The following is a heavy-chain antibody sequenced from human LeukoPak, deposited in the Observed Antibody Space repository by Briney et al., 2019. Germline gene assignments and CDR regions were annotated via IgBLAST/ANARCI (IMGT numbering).Heavy chain of an antibody. J-gene: IGHJ2*01. CDR2: IYYSGST. D-gene: IGHD4-23*01. V-gene: IGHV4-59*08. CDR1: GGSTSSYY. Sequence: SETLSLTCTVSGGSTSSYYWSWIRQPPGKGLEWIGYIYYSGSTNYNPSLKSRVTISVDTSKNQFSLKLSSVTAADTAVYYCARRAMTTVVTPSGLAWYFDLWGRGTLVTVSS. CDR3: ARRAMTTVVTPSGLAWYFDL.